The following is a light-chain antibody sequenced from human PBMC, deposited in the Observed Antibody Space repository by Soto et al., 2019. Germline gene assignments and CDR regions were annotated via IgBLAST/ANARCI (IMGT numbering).Light chain of an antibody. J-gene: IGKJ1*01. CDR3: QQYGSSPRT. V-gene: IGKV1-12*01. CDR2: TAF. Sequence: DIQMTQSPSSVSASVGDRLTITCRASRDISNSLAWYQQTPGKAPKLLIYTAFTLENGVPSRFSGSGSGTESSLTISGLEPEDFAVYYCQQYGSSPRTFGQGTKVDIK. CDR1: RDISNS.